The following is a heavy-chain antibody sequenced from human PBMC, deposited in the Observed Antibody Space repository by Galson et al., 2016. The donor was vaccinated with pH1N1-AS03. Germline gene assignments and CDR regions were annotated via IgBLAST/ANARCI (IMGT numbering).Heavy chain of an antibody. CDR1: GGSVNGYY. Sequence: SETLSLTCTVSGGSVNGYYWTWIRQPPGNGLEWIGQIFYIGDTLYTPSLRGRVTMSVDTSKNQLSLRLSSVTAADTAVYYCGRHLRSSYSMDVRGQGTTVTVSS. V-gene: IGHV4-59*08. J-gene: IGHJ6*02. CDR2: IFYIGDT. D-gene: IGHD2-15*01. CDR3: GRHLRSSYSMDV.